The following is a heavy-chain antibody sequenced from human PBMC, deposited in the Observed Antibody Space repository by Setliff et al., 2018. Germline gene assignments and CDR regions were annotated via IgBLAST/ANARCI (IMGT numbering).Heavy chain of an antibody. V-gene: IGHV3-48*03. J-gene: IGHJ4*02. CDR3: ARDQGSYGYRAFDF. D-gene: IGHD5-18*01. CDR2: ISNSGGVK. Sequence: GGSLRLSCAASGFTFSNYEMNWVRQAPGKGLEWVSYISNSGGVKYYTDSVKGRFTFSRDNAKNSLYLQMNSLRAEDTAVYYCARDQGSYGYRAFDFWGQGTLVTVS. CDR1: GFTFSNYE.